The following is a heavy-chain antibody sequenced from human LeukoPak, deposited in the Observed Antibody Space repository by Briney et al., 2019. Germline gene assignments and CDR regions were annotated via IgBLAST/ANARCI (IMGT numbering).Heavy chain of an antibody. CDR1: GYSFTSYW. CDR2: IYPGDSDT. J-gene: IGHJ4*02. V-gene: IGHV5-51*01. D-gene: IGHD3-22*01. CDR3: ARRGYYYDSSGYPHYYFDY. Sequence: ESLKISCKGSGYSFTSYWIGWVRQMPGKGLEGMGIIYPGDSDTRYSPSFQGQVTISADKSISTAYLQWSSLKASDTAMYYCARRGYYYDSSGYPHYYFDYWGQGTLVTVSS.